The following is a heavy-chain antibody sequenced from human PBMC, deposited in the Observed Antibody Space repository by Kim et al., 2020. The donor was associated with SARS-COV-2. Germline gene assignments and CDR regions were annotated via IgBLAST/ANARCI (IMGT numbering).Heavy chain of an antibody. Sequence: GGSLRLSCAASGFTFSSYSMNWVRQAPGKGLEWVSFISSSSYIYYADSVKGRFTIYRDNAKNSLYLQLNSLRAEDTAVYYCARETAWGQGTLVTVSS. CDR3: ARETA. V-gene: IGHV3-21*01. CDR2: ISSSSYI. J-gene: IGHJ5*02. CDR1: GFTFSSYS.